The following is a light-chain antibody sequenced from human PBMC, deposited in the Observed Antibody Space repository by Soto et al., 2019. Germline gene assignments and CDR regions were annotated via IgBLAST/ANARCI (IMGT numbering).Light chain of an antibody. CDR3: SSYISSSTLV. Sequence: QSALTQPASVSGSPGQSITISCTGTRSDVGRYNYVSWYQQHPGKAPKLLIYEVTYRPSGVSTRFSASKSGSTASLTISGIQAEDEADYYCSSYISSSTLVFGGGTQLTVL. CDR1: RSDVGRYNY. V-gene: IGLV2-14*01. J-gene: IGLJ2*01. CDR2: EVT.